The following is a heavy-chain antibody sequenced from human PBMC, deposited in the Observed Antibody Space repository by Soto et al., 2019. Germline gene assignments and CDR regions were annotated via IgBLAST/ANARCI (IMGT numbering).Heavy chain of an antibody. D-gene: IGHD6-13*01. V-gene: IGHV1-18*01. J-gene: IGHJ6*02. Sequence: GASVKVSCKASGYTFTSYGISWVRQAPGQGLEWMGGIDADDGKTNYAQKFQGRVTMTEDTSTDTAYMELSSLRSDDTAVYYCARDRTIAAAGLYYYYGMDVWGQGTTVTVS. CDR1: GYTFTSYG. CDR3: ARDRTIAAAGLYYYYGMDV. CDR2: IDADDGKT.